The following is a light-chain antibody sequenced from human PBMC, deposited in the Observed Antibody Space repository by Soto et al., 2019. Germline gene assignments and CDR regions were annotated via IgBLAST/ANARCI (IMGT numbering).Light chain of an antibody. CDR2: EVS. Sequence: QSALTQPPSASGSPGQSVTISCTGTSSDVGGYNYVSWYQQHPGKAPKLMISEVSKRPSGVHDRFSGSKSGNTASLTVSGLQAEDEADYYCSSFAGNNNLVFGGGTKLNVL. V-gene: IGLV2-8*01. CDR3: SSFAGNNNLV. CDR1: SSDVGGYNY. J-gene: IGLJ2*01.